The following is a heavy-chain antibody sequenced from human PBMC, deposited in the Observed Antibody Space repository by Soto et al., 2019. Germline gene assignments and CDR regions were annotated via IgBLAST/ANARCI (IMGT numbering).Heavy chain of an antibody. CDR2: IIPMFGTP. J-gene: IGHJ5*02. D-gene: IGHD2-15*01. CDR1: GVSFSSYS. Sequence: QVQLVQSGAEVKKPGSSVKVSCRSSGVSFSSYSFSWVRQAPGQGLEWMGGIIPMFGTPKYAEKFQDRVTITGDGSTGSVYRELRSLRSEDTALYYCAGRYCSGGSCRFDPWGQGTLVTVSS. V-gene: IGHV1-69*01. CDR3: AGRYCSGGSCRFDP.